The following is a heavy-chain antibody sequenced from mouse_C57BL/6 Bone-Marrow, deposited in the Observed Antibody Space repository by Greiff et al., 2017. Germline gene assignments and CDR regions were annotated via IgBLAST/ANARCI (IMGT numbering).Heavy chain of an antibody. CDR2: VAPENGGT. J-gene: IGHJ4*01. CDR3: TTYGPYAMDY. Sequence: VQLQQSGAELVRPGASVKLSCTASGFNIKDDYMPWVKQRPEQGLEWIGWVAPENGGTEYASKFQGKATITADTSSNTAYLQLSSLTSEDTAVYYCTTYGPYAMDYWGQGTSVTVPS. CDR1: GFNIKDDY. D-gene: IGHD1-2*01. V-gene: IGHV14-4*01.